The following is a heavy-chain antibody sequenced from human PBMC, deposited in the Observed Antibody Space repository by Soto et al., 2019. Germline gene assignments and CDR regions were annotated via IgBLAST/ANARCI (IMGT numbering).Heavy chain of an antibody. CDR2: IDWEEEK. Sequence: ESGPTLVNPQQSLILTCAFSGFSLSRKGMSVSWIRQPPGKALEFLALIDWEEEKFYSPSLRTRLTVSKDTSKSQVVLTLTNVDPVDTATYYCTRSTNWNYEYYFDYWGQGTLVTVSS. D-gene: IGHD1-7*01. J-gene: IGHJ4*02. V-gene: IGHV2-70*01. CDR1: GFSLSRKGMS. CDR3: TRSTNWNYEYYFDY.